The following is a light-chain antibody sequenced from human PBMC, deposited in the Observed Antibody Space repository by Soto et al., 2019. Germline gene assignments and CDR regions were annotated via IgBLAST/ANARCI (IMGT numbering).Light chain of an antibody. CDR2: ATS. CDR3: QPGTRFPLT. Sequence: DIQMTQFPSSVSASVGDRVIITCRARPDIRGWLAWYQQTPGKAPQILIYATSRLQNAVPSSFSGSASETDFALTISSLQSEDFPNYSCQPGTRFPLTLGGGTKVDIK. CDR1: PDIRGW. V-gene: IGKV1-12*01. J-gene: IGKJ4*01.